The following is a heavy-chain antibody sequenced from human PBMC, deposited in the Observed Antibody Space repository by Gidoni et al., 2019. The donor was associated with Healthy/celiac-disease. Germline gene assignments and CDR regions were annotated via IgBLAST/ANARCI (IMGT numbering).Heavy chain of an antibody. J-gene: IGHJ6*02. CDR3: ARVNSGYEAYYYYGMDV. V-gene: IGHV4-59*01. D-gene: IGHD5-12*01. CDR1: GGSISSYY. Sequence: QVQLQESGPGLVKPSETLSLTCTVSGGSISSYYWSWIRQPPGKGLEWIGYIYYSGSTNYNPSLKSRVTISVDTSKNQFSLKLSSVTAADTAVYYCARVNSGYEAYYYYGMDVWGQGTTVTVSS. CDR2: IYYSGST.